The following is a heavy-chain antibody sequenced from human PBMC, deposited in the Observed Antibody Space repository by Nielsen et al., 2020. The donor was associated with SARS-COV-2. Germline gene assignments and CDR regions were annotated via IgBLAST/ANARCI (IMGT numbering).Heavy chain of an antibody. J-gene: IGHJ3*01. CDR1: GFAFDDYG. CDR2: INADGSST. V-gene: IGHV3-74*01. D-gene: IGHD3-16*01. Sequence: GESLKISCAASGFAFDDYGMSWVRHVPGKGLVWVSRINADGSSTSYADYVKGRFTISRDNAKNTLYLQMNSLRAEDTAVYYCASASAHVWGQGTMVTVSS. CDR3: ASASAHV.